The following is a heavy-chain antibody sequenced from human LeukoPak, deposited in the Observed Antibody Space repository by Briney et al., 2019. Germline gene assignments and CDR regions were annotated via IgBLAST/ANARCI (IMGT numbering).Heavy chain of an antibody. V-gene: IGHV3-64D*09. Sequence: GGSLRLSCSASGFTFSRYAMHCVRQAPGKGLEYVSGINDNGGRTHYGDSVKGRFSISRDNSKNTLHLQMSTLRAEDTALYYCVKDVGGSYAFDYWGQGTLVTVSS. CDR2: INDNGGRT. CDR1: GFTFSRYA. D-gene: IGHD1-26*01. J-gene: IGHJ4*02. CDR3: VKDVGGSYAFDY.